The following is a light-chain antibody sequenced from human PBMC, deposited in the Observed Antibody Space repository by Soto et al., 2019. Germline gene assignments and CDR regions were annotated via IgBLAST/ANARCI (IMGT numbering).Light chain of an antibody. CDR3: QQHDSSSYT. Sequence: EIVLTQSPGTLSLSPGERATLSCRASQSVSSSYLAWYQQKPGQAPRLLIYSASSRATGIPDRFSGSGSGTDFTLTISRLEPEDFAVYYCQQHDSSSYTFGQGTKLEIK. V-gene: IGKV3-20*01. CDR2: SAS. CDR1: QSVSSSY. J-gene: IGKJ2*01.